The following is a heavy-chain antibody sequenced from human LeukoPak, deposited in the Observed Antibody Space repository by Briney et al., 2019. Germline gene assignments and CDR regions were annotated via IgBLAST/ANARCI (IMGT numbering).Heavy chain of an antibody. J-gene: IGHJ4*02. V-gene: IGHV4-34*01. Sequence: PSETLSLTCAVYGGSFSGYYWSWIRQPPGKGLEWIGEINHSGSTNYNPSLKSRVTISVDTSKNQFSLKLSSVTAADTAAYYCARQPYSSGYYFSFDYWGQGTLVTVSS. CDR1: GGSFSGYY. CDR2: INHSGST. D-gene: IGHD3-22*01. CDR3: ARQPYSSGYYFSFDY.